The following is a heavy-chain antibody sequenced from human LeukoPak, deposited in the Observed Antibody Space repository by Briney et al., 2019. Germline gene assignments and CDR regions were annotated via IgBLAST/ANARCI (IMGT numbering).Heavy chain of an antibody. J-gene: IGHJ3*02. D-gene: IGHD2-2*01. CDR1: GYTFTGYY. CDR2: INPNSGGT. V-gene: IGHV1-2*02. Sequence: ASVKVSCKASGYTFTGYYMHWVRQAPGQGLEWMGWINPNSGGTNYAQKFQGRVTMTRDTSISTAYMELSRLRSDDTAVYYCARNQVPAASGAFDIWGQGTMVTVSS. CDR3: ARNQVPAASGAFDI.